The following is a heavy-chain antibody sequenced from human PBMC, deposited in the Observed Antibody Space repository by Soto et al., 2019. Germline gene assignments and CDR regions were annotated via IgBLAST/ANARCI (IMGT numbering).Heavy chain of an antibody. V-gene: IGHV3-7*05. D-gene: IGHD3-10*01. CDR1: EFTFIGSC. CDR3: ATTGGY. CDR2: IKQDGSEK. Sequence: EVQLVESGGGLVQPGGSLRLSCAASEFTFIGSCMKWVRQAPGRGLAWVATIKQDGSEKYYVDAAKGRFTISRDTAKNSLYLQMNRLRAEDTAVYYCATTGGYWGQGTLVTVSS. J-gene: IGHJ4*02.